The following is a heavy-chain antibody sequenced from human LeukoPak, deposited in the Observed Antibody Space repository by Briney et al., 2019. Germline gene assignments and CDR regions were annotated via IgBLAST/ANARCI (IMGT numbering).Heavy chain of an antibody. J-gene: IGHJ4*02. CDR3: AKEPPERRVRGAILRYFDY. CDR1: GFTFSSYA. D-gene: IGHD3-10*01. CDR2: ISGSGGST. V-gene: IGHV3-23*01. Sequence: GGSLRLSCAASGFTFSSYAMSWVRQAPGKGLEWVSAISGSGGSTYYADSVKGRFTIFRDNSKNTLYLQMNSLRAEDTAVYYCAKEPPERRVRGAILRYFDYWGREPWSPSPQ.